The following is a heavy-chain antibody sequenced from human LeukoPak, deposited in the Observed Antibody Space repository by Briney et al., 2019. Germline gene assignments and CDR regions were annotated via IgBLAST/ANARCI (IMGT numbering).Heavy chain of an antibody. Sequence: SETLSLTCAVYGGSFSGYYWSWIRQPPGKGLEWIGEINHSGSTNYNPSLKSRLTISVDTSKNQFSLRLSSVTAADTAVYYCARVRYFDWLQSYWFDPWGQGTLVTVSS. V-gene: IGHV4-34*01. J-gene: IGHJ5*02. D-gene: IGHD3-9*01. CDR3: ARVRYFDWLQSYWFDP. CDR2: INHSGST. CDR1: GGSFSGYY.